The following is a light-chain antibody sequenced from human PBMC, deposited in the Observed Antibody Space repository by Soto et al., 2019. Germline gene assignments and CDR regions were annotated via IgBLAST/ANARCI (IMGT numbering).Light chain of an antibody. Sequence: QSVLTQPASVSGSRGQSITISCTGTSSDVGGYNYVCWYQQHPGKAPKLMIYDVSNRPSGVSNRFSGSKSGNTASLSISGLQAEDEAEYYCGSYTSSNTYVFGTGTKLTVL. J-gene: IGLJ1*01. V-gene: IGLV2-14*01. CDR2: DVS. CDR3: GSYTSSNTYV. CDR1: SSDVGGYNY.